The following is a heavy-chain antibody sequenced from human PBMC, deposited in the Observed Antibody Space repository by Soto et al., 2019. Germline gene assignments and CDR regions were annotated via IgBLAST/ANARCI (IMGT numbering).Heavy chain of an antibody. V-gene: IGHV3-7*01. J-gene: IGHJ4*02. CDR1: GFTFSSYG. CDR2: LDEAGTKK. Sequence: GGSLRLSCAASGFTFSSYGMHWVRQAPGKGLEWVANLDEAGTKKYYGDSVKGRFTISRDSAKNSLYLQMNSLRAEDTAIYYCARDGFALYARDYWGQGTLVTVSS. CDR3: ARDGFALYARDY. D-gene: IGHD2-8*01.